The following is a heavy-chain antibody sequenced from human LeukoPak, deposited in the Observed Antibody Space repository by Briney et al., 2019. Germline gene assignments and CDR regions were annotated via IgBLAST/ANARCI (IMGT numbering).Heavy chain of an antibody. Sequence: SETLSLTCTVTGGSFSTYYWSWIRQPPGKGLEWIGHFYYSGSTNYNPSLKSRVTISVDTSRNQFSLKLTSVTAADTAVYYCARGQGGNYNLNYFDYCGQGALVTVSS. D-gene: IGHD1-26*01. J-gene: IGHJ4*02. V-gene: IGHV4-59*01. CDR3: ARGQGGNYNLNYFDY. CDR2: FYYSGST. CDR1: GGSFSTYY.